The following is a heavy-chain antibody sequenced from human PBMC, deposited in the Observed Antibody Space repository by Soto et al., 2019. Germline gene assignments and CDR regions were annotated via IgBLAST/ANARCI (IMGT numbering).Heavy chain of an antibody. V-gene: IGHV3-23*01. CDR1: GFTFDSYS. CDR3: AKGAPDYINPLAS. Sequence: PGGSLRLSCSAAGFTFDSYSMSWVRQVPGKGLEWVSSIGSSGGNRYYAAAVRGRFTISRDNARNTVDLQINSLRAEDTAVYFCAKGAPDYINPLASGGKGTLVTVSS. D-gene: IGHD4-4*01. J-gene: IGHJ4*02. CDR2: IGSSGGNR.